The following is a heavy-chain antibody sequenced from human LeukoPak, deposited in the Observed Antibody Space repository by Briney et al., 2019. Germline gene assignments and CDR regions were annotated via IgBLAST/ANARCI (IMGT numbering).Heavy chain of an antibody. CDR2: INSDGSST. D-gene: IGHD3-10*01. CDR1: GFTFSSYW. Sequence: PGGSLRLPCAASGFTFSSYWMHWVRQAPGKGLVWVSRINSDGSSTSYADSVKGRFTISRDNAKNTLYLQMNSLRAEDTAVYYCARGVAYYYGSGSLYWGQGTLVTVSS. J-gene: IGHJ4*02. V-gene: IGHV3-74*01. CDR3: ARGVAYYYGSGSLY.